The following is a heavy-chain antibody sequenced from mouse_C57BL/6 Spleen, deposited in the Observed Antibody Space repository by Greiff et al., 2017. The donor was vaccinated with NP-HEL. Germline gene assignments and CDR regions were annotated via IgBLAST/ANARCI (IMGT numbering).Heavy chain of an antibody. D-gene: IGHD2-5*01. V-gene: IGHV3-6*01. Sequence: EVQLQESGPGLVKPSQSLSLTCSVTGYSITSGYYWNWIRQFPGNKLEWMGYISYDGSNNYNPSLKNRISITRDTSKNQVFLKLNSVTTEDTATYYCARDYSNYVEAYWGQGTLVTVSA. CDR2: ISYDGSN. J-gene: IGHJ3*01. CDR1: GYSITSGYY. CDR3: ARDYSNYVEAY.